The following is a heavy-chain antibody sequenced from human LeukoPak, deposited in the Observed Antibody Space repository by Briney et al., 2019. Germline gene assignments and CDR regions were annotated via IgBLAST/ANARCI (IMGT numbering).Heavy chain of an antibody. CDR2: ICGSGGST. CDR1: GFTFSSYA. CDR3: AKASAMIVVVSKHFDY. V-gene: IGHV3-23*01. Sequence: GGSLRVSCAASGFTFSSYAMSWVRQAPGRGLEWVSAICGSGGSTYYADSVKGRFTISRDNSENTLYLQMNSLRAEDTAVYYCAKASAMIVVVSKHFDYWGQGTLVTVSS. J-gene: IGHJ4*02. D-gene: IGHD3-22*01.